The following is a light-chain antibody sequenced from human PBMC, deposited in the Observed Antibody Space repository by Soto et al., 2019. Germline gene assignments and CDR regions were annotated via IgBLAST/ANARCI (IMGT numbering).Light chain of an antibody. Sequence: EIVLTQSPGTLSLSPGERATLSCRASQTVSTNYLAWYQQKPGQAPRLLIYGASTRATGIPARFSGSGPGTDFTLTISSLEPEDFAVYYCQQRSNWLSVTFGQGTRLEIK. CDR1: QTVSTNY. V-gene: IGKV3D-11*02. CDR3: QQRSNWLSVT. CDR2: GAS. J-gene: IGKJ5*01.